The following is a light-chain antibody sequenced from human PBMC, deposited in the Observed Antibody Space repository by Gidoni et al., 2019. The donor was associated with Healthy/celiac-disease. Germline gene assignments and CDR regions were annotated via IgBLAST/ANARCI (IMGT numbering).Light chain of an antibody. CDR2: AAS. J-gene: IGKJ2*01. CDR3: QQYYSTPIYT. CDR1: QSISSY. Sequence: IQMTQSPSSLSASVGDRVTITCRASQSISSYLYWYQQKPAKAPKLLIYAASSLQSGVPSRFSGSGSGTDFTLTISSLQPEDFATYYCQQYYSTPIYTFGQGTKVEIK. V-gene: IGKV1-39*01.